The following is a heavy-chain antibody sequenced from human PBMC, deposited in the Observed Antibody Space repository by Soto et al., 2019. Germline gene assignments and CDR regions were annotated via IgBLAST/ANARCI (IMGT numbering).Heavy chain of an antibody. CDR1: GFTFSSYA. V-gene: IGHV3-30-3*01. D-gene: IGHD2-2*01. CDR3: AKVNTSPDQFDY. Sequence: SLRLSCAASGFTFSSYAMHWVRQAPGKGLEWVAVISYDGSNKYYADSVKGRFTISRDNSKNTLYLQMNSLRAEDTAVYYCAKVNTSPDQFDYPAQRTLVTVSS. J-gene: IGHJ4*02. CDR2: ISYDGSNK.